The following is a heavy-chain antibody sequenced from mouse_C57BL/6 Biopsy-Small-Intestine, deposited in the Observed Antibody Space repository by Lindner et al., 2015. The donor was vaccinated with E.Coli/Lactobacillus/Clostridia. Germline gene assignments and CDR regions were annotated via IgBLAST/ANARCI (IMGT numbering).Heavy chain of an antibody. V-gene: IGHV5-17*01. CDR1: GFTFSDYG. CDR2: ISSGSSTI. Sequence: VQLQESGGDLVKPGGSLKLSCAASGFTFSDYGMHWVRQVPEKGLEWVAYISSGSSTIYYADTVKGRFTISRDNAKNTLFLQMTSLRSEDTAMYYCARPHYYSMDYWGQGTSVTVSS. J-gene: IGHJ4*01. CDR3: ARPHYYSMDY.